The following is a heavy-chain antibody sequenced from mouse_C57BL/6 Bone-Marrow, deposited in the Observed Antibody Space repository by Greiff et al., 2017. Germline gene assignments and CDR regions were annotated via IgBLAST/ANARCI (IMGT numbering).Heavy chain of an antibody. CDR2: IHPNSGST. V-gene: IGHV1-64*01. CDR3: ASKRLTTVVAPYYFDY. Sequence: QVQLQQPGAELVKPGASVKLSCKASGYTFTSYWMHWVKQRPGQGLEWIGMIHPNSGSTNYNEKFKSKATLTVDKSSSTAYMQLSSLTSEDSAVYYCASKRLTTVVAPYYFDYWGQGTTLTVSS. J-gene: IGHJ2*01. CDR1: GYTFTSYW. D-gene: IGHD1-1*01.